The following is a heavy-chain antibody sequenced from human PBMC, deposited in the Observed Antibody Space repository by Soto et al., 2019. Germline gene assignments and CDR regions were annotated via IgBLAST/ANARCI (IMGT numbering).Heavy chain of an antibody. J-gene: IGHJ4*02. V-gene: IGHV3-23*01. CDR1: GFTFSSYA. CDR2: ISGSGGST. CDR3: AKIREWLLYGDFDY. Sequence: SCAASGFTFSSYAMSWVRQAPGKGLEWVSAISGSGGSTYYADSVKGRFTISRDNSKNTLYLQMNSLRAEDTAVYYCAKIREWLLYGDFDYWGQGTLVTVSS. D-gene: IGHD3-3*01.